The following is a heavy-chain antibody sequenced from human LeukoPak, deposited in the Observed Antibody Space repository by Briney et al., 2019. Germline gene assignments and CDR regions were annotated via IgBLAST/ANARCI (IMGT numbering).Heavy chain of an antibody. Sequence: PSETLSLTCTVSGGSISSYYWSWLRQPPGKGLEWIGYIYTSGSTNYNPSLKSRVTISVDTSKNQFSLKLSSVTAADTAVYYCAGAARPLGWFDRWGQGTLVTVSS. CDR2: IYTSGST. J-gene: IGHJ5*02. CDR3: AGAARPLGWFDR. D-gene: IGHD6-6*01. V-gene: IGHV4-4*09. CDR1: GGSISSYY.